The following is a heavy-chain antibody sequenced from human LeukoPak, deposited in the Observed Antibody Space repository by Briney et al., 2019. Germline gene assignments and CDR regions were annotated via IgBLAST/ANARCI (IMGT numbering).Heavy chain of an antibody. V-gene: IGHV4-38-2*02. J-gene: IGHJ3*02. CDR1: GYSISSGYY. CDR2: IFYSGGT. Sequence: SETLSLTCTVSGYSISSGYYWGWIRQTPGKGLEWIGNIFYSGGTYYSPSLTSRVTISLDTSRNQFSLKLNSVTAADTAVYYCAKSNGYGLVDIWGQGTMVTVSS. D-gene: IGHD3-10*01. CDR3: AKSNGYGLVDI.